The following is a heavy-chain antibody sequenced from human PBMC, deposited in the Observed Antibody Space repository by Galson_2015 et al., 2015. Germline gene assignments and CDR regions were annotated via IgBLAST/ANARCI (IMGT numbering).Heavy chain of an antibody. J-gene: IGHJ4*02. D-gene: IGHD6-19*01. CDR3: ARLPIAVTGSWTYYFDY. Sequence: TLSLTCTVSGGSVRSYHWSWLRQPPGKGLEWIGYIYYGRNTNYNHSLKSRVTMSLDTAKNQFSLRLSSATAADTAVYYCARLPIAVTGSWTYYFDYWGQGTLVTVSS. CDR1: GGSVRSYH. V-gene: IGHV4-59*02. CDR2: IYYGRNT.